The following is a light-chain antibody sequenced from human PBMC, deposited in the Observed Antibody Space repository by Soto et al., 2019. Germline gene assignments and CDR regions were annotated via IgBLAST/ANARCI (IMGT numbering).Light chain of an antibody. V-gene: IGKV3D-20*02. CDR2: GAS. Sequence: IVITQSASTLSVSPGERATLSCRASQSVSSSYLAWYQQKPGQAPRLLIYGASSRATGIPDRFSGSGSGTDFTLTISSLEPEDFPVYYCQQRYNWPITFGQGTRLEIK. J-gene: IGKJ5*01. CDR3: QQRYNWPIT. CDR1: QSVSSSY.